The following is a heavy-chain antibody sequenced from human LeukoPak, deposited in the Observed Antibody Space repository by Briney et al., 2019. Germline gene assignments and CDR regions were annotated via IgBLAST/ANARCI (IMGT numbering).Heavy chain of an antibody. Sequence: GGSLRLSCAASGFTFSSYSMNWVRQAPGKGLEWVAVIWYDGSNKYYADSVKGRFTISRDNSKNTLYLQMNSLRAEDTAVYYCARESADIPDYWGQGTLVTVSS. CDR1: GFTFSSYS. J-gene: IGHJ4*02. CDR3: ARESADIPDY. V-gene: IGHV3-33*08. CDR2: IWYDGSNK. D-gene: IGHD2-15*01.